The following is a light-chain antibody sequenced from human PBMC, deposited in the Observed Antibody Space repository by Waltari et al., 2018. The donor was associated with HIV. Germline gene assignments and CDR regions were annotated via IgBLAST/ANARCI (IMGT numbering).Light chain of an antibody. V-gene: IGKV1-39*01. J-gene: IGKJ3*01. CDR1: QSVSIS. Sequence: DIQMTQSPSSLSASVGDRITIDCRASQSVSISLNWYQQKPGKVPKLLISAASTLQSGVPSRFSGSGSGTDFTLTIDSLQPDDFATYYCQQSFSSPLSFGPGTKVDIK. CDR3: QQSFSSPLS. CDR2: AAS.